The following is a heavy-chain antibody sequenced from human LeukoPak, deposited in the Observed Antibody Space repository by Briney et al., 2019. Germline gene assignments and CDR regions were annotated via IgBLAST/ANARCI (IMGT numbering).Heavy chain of an antibody. CDR3: ARRRDVVVPAAMDWYFDL. CDR1: GYSISSGYY. CDR2: IYHSGST. Sequence: SETLSLTCTVSGYSISSGYYWGWIRQPPGKGLEWIGSIYHSGSTYYNPSLKSRVTISVDTSKNQFSLKLSSVTAADTAVYYCARRRDVVVPAAMDWYFDLWGRGTLVTVSS. D-gene: IGHD2-2*01. J-gene: IGHJ2*01. V-gene: IGHV4-38-2*02.